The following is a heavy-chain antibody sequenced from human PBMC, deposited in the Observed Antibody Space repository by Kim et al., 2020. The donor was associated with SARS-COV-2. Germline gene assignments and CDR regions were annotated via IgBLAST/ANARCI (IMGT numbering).Heavy chain of an antibody. V-gene: IGHV4-34*01. Sequence: SETLSLTCAVYGGSFSGYYWSWIRQPPGKGLEWIGEINHSGSTNYNPSLKSRVTISVDTSKNQFSLKLSSVTAADTAVYYCARGEWDSMVRGVIITYYFDYRGQGTLVTVSS. CDR3: ARGEWDSMVRGVIITYYFDY. CDR1: GGSFSGYY. CDR2: INHSGST. D-gene: IGHD3-10*01. J-gene: IGHJ4*02.